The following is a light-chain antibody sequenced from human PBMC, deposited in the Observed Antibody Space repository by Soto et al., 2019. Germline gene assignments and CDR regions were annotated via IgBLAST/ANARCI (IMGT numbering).Light chain of an antibody. V-gene: IGKV1-5*03. CDR3: QHYNSYSEA. CDR2: KAS. Sequence: IRVTQSHTTLSAALGDRVTITCLATQTISSWLVWYQQKPGKAPKLLIYKASTLKSGVPSRFSGSGSGTEFTLTISSLQPDDFATYYCQHYNSYSEAFGQVAKVEVK. CDR1: QTISSW. J-gene: IGKJ1*01.